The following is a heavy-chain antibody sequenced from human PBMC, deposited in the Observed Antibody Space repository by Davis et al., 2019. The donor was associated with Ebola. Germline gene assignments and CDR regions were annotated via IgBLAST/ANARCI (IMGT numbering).Heavy chain of an antibody. CDR3: ARDSPNHYFDY. CDR1: GFTFSSYA. V-gene: IGHV3-23*01. Sequence: GESLKISCAASGFTFSSYAMSWVRQAPGKGLEWVSAISGSGGSTYYADSVKGRFTISRDNSKNTLYLQMNSLRAEDTAVYYCARDSPNHYFDYWGQGTLVTVSS. J-gene: IGHJ4*02. CDR2: ISGSGGST.